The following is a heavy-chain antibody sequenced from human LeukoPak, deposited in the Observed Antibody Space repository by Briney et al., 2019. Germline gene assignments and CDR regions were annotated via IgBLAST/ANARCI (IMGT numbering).Heavy chain of an antibody. CDR3: ARSPDFWSGYATLGAFDI. CDR2: ISAYNGNT. D-gene: IGHD3-3*01. V-gene: IGHV1-18*01. J-gene: IGHJ3*02. CDR1: GYTFTSYG. Sequence: ASVKVSCKASGYTFTSYGISWVRQAPGQGLEWMGWISAYNGNTNYAQKLQGRVTMTTDTSTSTAYMELSSLRSEDTAVYYCARSPDFWSGYATLGAFDIWGQGTMVTVSS.